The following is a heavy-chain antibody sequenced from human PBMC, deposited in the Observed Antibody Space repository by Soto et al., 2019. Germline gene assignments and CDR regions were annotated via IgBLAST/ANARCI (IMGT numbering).Heavy chain of an antibody. V-gene: IGHV4-31*03. D-gene: IGHD4-17*01. CDR1: GGSISSGGYY. CDR3: ARLGTPVTAFDY. CDR2: IYYSGST. J-gene: IGHJ4*02. Sequence: SETLSLTCTVSGGSISSGGYYWSWIRQHPGKGLEWIGYIYYSGSTYYSPSLKSRVTISVDTSKNQFSLKLTSVTAADTAVYYCARLGTPVTAFDYWGQETLVTVSS.